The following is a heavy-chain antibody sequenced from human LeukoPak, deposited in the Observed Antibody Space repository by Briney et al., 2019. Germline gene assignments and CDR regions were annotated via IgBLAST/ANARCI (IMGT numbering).Heavy chain of an antibody. Sequence: PGGSLRLSCSASGFTFSSYSMNWVRQAPGKGLEWVSSISSSSSYIYYADSVKGRFTISRDNAKNSLYLQMNSLRAEDTAVYYCARVNAAVVVAADLGYWGQGTLVTVSS. J-gene: IGHJ4*02. CDR2: ISSSSSYI. V-gene: IGHV3-21*01. CDR1: GFTFSSYS. CDR3: ARVNAAVVVAADLGY. D-gene: IGHD2-15*01.